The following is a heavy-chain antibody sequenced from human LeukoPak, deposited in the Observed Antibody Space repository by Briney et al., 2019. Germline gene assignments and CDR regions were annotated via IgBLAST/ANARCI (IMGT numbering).Heavy chain of an antibody. V-gene: IGHV4-39*07. CDR1: GGSISSSSYY. J-gene: IGHJ4*02. CDR2: IYYSGST. D-gene: IGHD3-3*01. Sequence: SETLSLTCTVSGGSISSSSYYWGWIRQPPGKGLEWIGSIYYSGSTYYNPSLKSRVTISVDTSKNQFSLKLSSVTAADTAVYYCARTRITIFGVVTLTYYFDYWGQGTLVTFSS. CDR3: ARTRITIFGVVTLTYYFDY.